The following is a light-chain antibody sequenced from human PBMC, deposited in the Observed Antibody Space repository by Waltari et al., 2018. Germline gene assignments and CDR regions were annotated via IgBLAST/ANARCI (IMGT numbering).Light chain of an antibody. V-gene: IGKV1-5*01. Sequence: DIQMTQSPSTLSASVGDRVTTTCRPSQTIRSRLAWYQQKAGKAPNLLIYDASTLESGVPSRFSGSGSGTEFTLTISSLHPDDFATYYCQQYDSFSYTFGQGTKLEIK. CDR3: QQYDSFSYT. J-gene: IGKJ2*01. CDR2: DAS. CDR1: QTIRSR.